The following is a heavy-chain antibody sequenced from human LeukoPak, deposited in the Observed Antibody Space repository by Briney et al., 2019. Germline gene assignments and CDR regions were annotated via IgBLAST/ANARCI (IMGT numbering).Heavy chain of an antibody. V-gene: IGHV3-7*01. CDR2: IKQDGSEK. CDR1: GFTFSSYA. J-gene: IGHJ4*02. CDR3: ARGPEYYYDSSGYYYGDY. Sequence: GGSLRLSCAASGFTFSSYAMTWVRQPPGKGLEWVANIKQDGSEKYYVDSVKGRFTISRDNAKNSLYLQMNSLRAEDTAVYYCARGPEYYYDSSGYYYGDYWGQGTLVTVSS. D-gene: IGHD3-22*01.